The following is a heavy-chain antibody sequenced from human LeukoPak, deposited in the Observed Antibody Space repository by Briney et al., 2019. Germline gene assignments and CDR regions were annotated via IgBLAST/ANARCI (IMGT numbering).Heavy chain of an antibody. Sequence: SETLSLTCTVSGGSISSYYWSWIRQPAGKGLEWIGRIYTSGSTNYNPSLKSRVTMSVDTSKNQFSLKLSSVTAADTAVYYCARDWETYCSGGSCFRFDPWGQGTLVTVSP. J-gene: IGHJ5*02. CDR3: ARDWETYCSGGSCFRFDP. CDR2: IYTSGST. V-gene: IGHV4-4*07. D-gene: IGHD2-15*01. CDR1: GGSISSYY.